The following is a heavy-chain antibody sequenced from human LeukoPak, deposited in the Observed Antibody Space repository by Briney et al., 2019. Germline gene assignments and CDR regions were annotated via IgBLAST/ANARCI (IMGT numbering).Heavy chain of an antibody. J-gene: IGHJ4*02. CDR1: GFTFSSYW. CDR2: IKHDGSEK. Sequence: GGSLRLSCAASGFTFSSYWMSWVRQAPGKGLEWVANIKHDGSEKYYVDSVKGRFTISRDNAKNSLYLQMNSLRAEDTAVYYCAREVVSSGWYRGTYFDYWGQGTLVTVSS. V-gene: IGHV3-7*01. CDR3: AREVVSSGWYRGTYFDY. D-gene: IGHD6-19*01.